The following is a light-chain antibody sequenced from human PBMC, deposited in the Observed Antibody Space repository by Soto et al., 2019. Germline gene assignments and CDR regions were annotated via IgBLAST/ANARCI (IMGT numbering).Light chain of an antibody. CDR1: QDISRW. Sequence: DIQVTQSPSAVSASVGDRVTITCRATQDISRWLAWYQQKPGKAPKLLIYAASSLQSGVPSRFSGSGSGTDFTLTISSLQPDDFATYYCQHYNSYSEAFGQGTKVDI. V-gene: IGKV1D-16*01. J-gene: IGKJ1*01. CDR3: QHYNSYSEA. CDR2: AAS.